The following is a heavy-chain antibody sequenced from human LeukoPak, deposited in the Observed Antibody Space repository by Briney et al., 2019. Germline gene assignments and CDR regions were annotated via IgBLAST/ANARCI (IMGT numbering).Heavy chain of an antibody. V-gene: IGHV3-33*06. CDR3: ANALIPRDTAMVKGY. D-gene: IGHD5-18*01. Sequence: PGGSLRLTCAASGFTFSSYGMHWVRQAPGKGLEWMAVIWYDGSSKYYADSVKGRFTISRDNSRNTLYLQMNSLRAEDTAVYYCANALIPRDTAMVKGYWGQGTLVTVSS. CDR1: GFTFSSYG. CDR2: IWYDGSSK. J-gene: IGHJ4*02.